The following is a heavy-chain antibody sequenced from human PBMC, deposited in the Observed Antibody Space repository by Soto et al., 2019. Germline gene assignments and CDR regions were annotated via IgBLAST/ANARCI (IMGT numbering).Heavy chain of an antibody. V-gene: IGHV3-30-3*01. CDR3: ASGVWLAQRPERLHYYYYGMDV. J-gene: IGHJ6*02. Sequence: QVQLVESGGGVVQPGRSLRLSCAASGFTFSSYAMHWVRQAPGKGLEWVAVIAYDGSNKYYADSVKGRFTISRDNSKKPLYLQMNSLRAEDTAVYYCASGVWLAQRPERLHYYYYGMDVWGQGTTVTVSS. CDR1: GFTFSSYA. CDR2: IAYDGSNK. D-gene: IGHD6-19*01.